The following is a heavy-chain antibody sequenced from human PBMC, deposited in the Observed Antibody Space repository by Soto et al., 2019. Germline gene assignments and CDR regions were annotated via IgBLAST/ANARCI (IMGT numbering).Heavy chain of an antibody. Sequence: QVQLVESGGGVVQPGRSLRLSCAAPGFPFSSYAMPWVRQAPGRGLGWVALISYDGSTSYYADSVKGRFTISRDTSESTLYLQMNSLDSEDTAVYYCAKPRIAGYSKIWRNYYGVDVWGPGTTVIVSS. J-gene: IGHJ6*02. D-gene: IGHD5-12*01. CDR1: GFPFSSYA. V-gene: IGHV3-30*18. CDR2: ISYDGSTS. CDR3: AKPRIAGYSKIWRNYYGVDV.